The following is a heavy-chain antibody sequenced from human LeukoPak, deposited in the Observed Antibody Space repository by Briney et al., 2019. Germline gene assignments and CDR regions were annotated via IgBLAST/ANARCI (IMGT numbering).Heavy chain of an antibody. CDR3: ATERQKYFDY. Sequence: GGSLRLSCAASGFTFDDYTMHWVRQVLGKGLEWVSLITWDGGSTFYADSVKGRFTISRDNNKNSLSLQMNSLRTEDTALYYCATERQKYFDYWGQGTLVTVSS. J-gene: IGHJ4*02. CDR2: ITWDGGST. V-gene: IGHV3-43*01. CDR1: GFTFDDYT.